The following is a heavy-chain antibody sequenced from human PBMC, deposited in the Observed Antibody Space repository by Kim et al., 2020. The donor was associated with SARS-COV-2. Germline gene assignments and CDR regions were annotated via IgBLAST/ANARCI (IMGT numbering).Heavy chain of an antibody. V-gene: IGHV4-34*01. J-gene: IGHJ4*02. CDR3: ARGTVTVTIDY. CDR1: GGSFSGYY. D-gene: IGHD4-17*01. CDR2: INHSGST. Sequence: SETLSLTCAVYGGSFSGYYWSWIRQPPGKGLEWIGEINHSGSTNYNPSLKSRVTISVDTSKNQFSLKLSSVTAADTAVYYCARGTVTVTIDYWGQGTLVTVSS.